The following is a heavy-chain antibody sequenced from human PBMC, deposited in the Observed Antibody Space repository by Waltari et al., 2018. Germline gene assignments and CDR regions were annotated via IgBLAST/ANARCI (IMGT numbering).Heavy chain of an antibody. D-gene: IGHD3-3*01. CDR3: ARRPGDFWSGYVNFDY. J-gene: IGHJ4*02. CDR1: GGSISSSSYY. Sequence: QLQLQESGPGLVKPSETLSLTCPVSGGSISSSSYYWRGIRQPPGKGLEWIGSIYYSGGTYYNPSLKSRVTISVETSKNQFSLKLSSVTAADTAVYYCARRPGDFWSGYVNFDYWGQGTLVTVSS. V-gene: IGHV4-39*01. CDR2: IYYSGGT.